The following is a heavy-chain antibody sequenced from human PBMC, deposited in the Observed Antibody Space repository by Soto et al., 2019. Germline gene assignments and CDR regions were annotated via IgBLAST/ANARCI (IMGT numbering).Heavy chain of an antibody. Sequence: QVQLVESGGGVVQPGRSLRLSCAASGFTFSTYGMHWVRQAPGKGLEWVAVLSYDGSNKYYADSVKGRFTISRDNSKNTLYLQMNSLRAEDTAVYYCAKDVGSFSNYYGMDVWGQGTTVTVSS. D-gene: IGHD3-10*01. J-gene: IGHJ6*02. CDR2: LSYDGSNK. CDR1: GFTFSTYG. V-gene: IGHV3-30*18. CDR3: AKDVGSFSNYYGMDV.